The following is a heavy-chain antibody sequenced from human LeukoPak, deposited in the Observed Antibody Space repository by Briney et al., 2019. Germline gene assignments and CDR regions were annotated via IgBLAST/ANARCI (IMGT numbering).Heavy chain of an antibody. CDR3: ARDSVDGSGTYYNDSPDY. CDR1: GYTFTGYY. J-gene: IGHJ4*02. Sequence: ASVKVSCKASGYTFTGYYMHWVRQTPGQGLEWMAWISAYNGNTDYAQNLRGRVTMTTDTSTSTAYMELRSLRSDDTAVYYCARDSVDGSGTYYNDSPDYWGQGTLVTVSS. V-gene: IGHV1-18*04. CDR2: ISAYNGNT. D-gene: IGHD3-10*01.